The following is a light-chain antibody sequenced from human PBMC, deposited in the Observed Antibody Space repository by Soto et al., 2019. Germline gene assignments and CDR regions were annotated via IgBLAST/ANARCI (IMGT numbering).Light chain of an antibody. J-gene: IGKJ1*01. CDR3: HQYGTSPQT. CDR2: DAS. Sequence: EIVLTQSPGALSLSPGESATLSCRASQSVSDTHVAWYQQRPGQAPRLLIYDASRRDIGVPDRFIGSGSATDFTVTISGLEPEDFAVYFCHQYGTSPQTFGQGPKVGIK. V-gene: IGKV3-20*01. CDR1: QSVSDTH.